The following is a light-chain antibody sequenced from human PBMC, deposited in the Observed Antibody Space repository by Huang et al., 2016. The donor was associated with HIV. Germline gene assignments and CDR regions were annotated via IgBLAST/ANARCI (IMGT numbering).Light chain of an antibody. V-gene: IGKV3-15*01. CDR1: QSVSSN. CDR2: GAS. CDR3: QQYNKWPPWT. Sequence: EIVMTQSPATLSVSPGERATLSRRASQSVSSNLAWYQQKPGQAPRLLIYGASTRATGIPARVSGSGSGTEFTLTISSLQSEDFAVYYCQQYNKWPPWTFGQGTKVEIK. J-gene: IGKJ1*01.